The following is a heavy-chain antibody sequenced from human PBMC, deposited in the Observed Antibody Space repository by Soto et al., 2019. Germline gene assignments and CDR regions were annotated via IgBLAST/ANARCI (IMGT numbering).Heavy chain of an antibody. D-gene: IGHD3-10*01. J-gene: IGHJ4*02. Sequence: SVKVSCKASGGTFSSYAISWVRQAPGQGLEWMGGIIPIFGTANYAQKFQGRVTITADESTSTAYMELSSLRSEDTAVYYCARDEERITMVRGPTGLDYWGQGTLVTVSS. V-gene: IGHV1-69*13. CDR1: GGTFSSYA. CDR2: IIPIFGTA. CDR3: ARDEERITMVRGPTGLDY.